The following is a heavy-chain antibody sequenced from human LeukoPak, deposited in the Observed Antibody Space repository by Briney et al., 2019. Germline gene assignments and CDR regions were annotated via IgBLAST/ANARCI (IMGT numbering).Heavy chain of an antibody. CDR2: IDWDDDK. D-gene: IGHD5-18*01. V-gene: IGHV2-70*11. CDR1: GFSLGTSGMC. Sequence: SGPTLVNPTQPLTLTCTFSGFSLGTSGMCVSWIRQPPGKALEWLARIDWDDDKHYSTSLKTRLTISKDTSKNQVVLTMTNMDPVDTATYYSARTPGDSYGLDYWGQGTLVTVSS. J-gene: IGHJ4*02. CDR3: ARTPGDSYGLDY.